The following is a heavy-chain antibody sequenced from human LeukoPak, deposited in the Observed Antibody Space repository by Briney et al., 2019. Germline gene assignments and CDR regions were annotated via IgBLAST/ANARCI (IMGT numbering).Heavy chain of an antibody. CDR3: ARGGKTLWFGKQTYHEFDY. CDR1: GYTFTSYY. Sequence: ASVKVSCKTSGYTFTSYYMHWVRQAPGLRLEWMGWINAGNGNTKYSQKFQGRVTITRDTSASTAYMELSSLRSEDTAVYYCARGGKTLWFGKQTYHEFDYWGQGTLVTVSS. V-gene: IGHV1-3*01. D-gene: IGHD3-10*01. J-gene: IGHJ4*02. CDR2: INAGNGNT.